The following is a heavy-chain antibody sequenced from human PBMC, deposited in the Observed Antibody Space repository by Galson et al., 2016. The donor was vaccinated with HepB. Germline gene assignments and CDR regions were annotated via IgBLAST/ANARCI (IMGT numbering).Heavy chain of an antibody. D-gene: IGHD3-16*01. CDR2: IFSGGYT. J-gene: IGHJ6*02. V-gene: IGHV3-53*01. CDR1: GVTVSSNY. CDR3: AKLRDGYDWGAFDI. Sequence: SLRLSCAASGVTVSSNYMTWIRQAPGKGLEWVSVIFSGGYTYYSDSVKGRSTTSRDNSKNMVYLQMEGLRVEDTAKYYCAKLRDGYDWGAFDIWGLGTTVSVSS.